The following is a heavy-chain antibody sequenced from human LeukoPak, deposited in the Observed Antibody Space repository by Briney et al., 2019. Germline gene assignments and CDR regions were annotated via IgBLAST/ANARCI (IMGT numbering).Heavy chain of an antibody. D-gene: IGHD1-26*01. Sequence: GASVKVSCKASGGTFSSYAISWVRQAPGQGLEWMGRIIPILGIANYAQKFQGRVTITADKSTSTAYMELSRLRSDDTAVYYCARVFRKRGSHPLYYFDYWGQGTLVTVSS. J-gene: IGHJ4*02. CDR3: ARVFRKRGSHPLYYFDY. CDR1: GGTFSSYA. V-gene: IGHV1-69*04. CDR2: IIPILGIA.